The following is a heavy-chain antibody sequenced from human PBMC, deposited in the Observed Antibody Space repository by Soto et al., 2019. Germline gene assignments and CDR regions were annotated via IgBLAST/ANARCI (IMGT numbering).Heavy chain of an antibody. CDR1: GGSISSGGYY. V-gene: IGHV4-31*03. CDR3: ARDPMATGTPDY. CDR2: IYYSGST. Sequence: SETLSLTCTVSGGSISSGGYYWSWIRQHPGKGLEWIGYIYYSGSTYYNPSLKSRVTISVDTSKNQFSLKLSSVTAADTAVYYCARDPMATGTPDYWGQGTLVTVSS. J-gene: IGHJ4*02. D-gene: IGHD1-1*01.